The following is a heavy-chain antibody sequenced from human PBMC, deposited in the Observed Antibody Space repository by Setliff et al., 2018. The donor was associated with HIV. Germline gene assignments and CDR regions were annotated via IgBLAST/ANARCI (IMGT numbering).Heavy chain of an antibody. CDR1: GDSINSGGYH. D-gene: IGHD3-22*01. Sequence: KSSETLSLTCTVSGDSINSGGYHWTWIRQHPGKGLEWIGSIYYSGNTSYSPSLKSRLTMSLDTSENEFSLKLTSVTAADTAVYSCARDPKHSSSGDLEYWGQGTLVTVSS. CDR3: ARDPKHSSSGDLEY. CDR2: IYYSGNT. V-gene: IGHV4-31*03. J-gene: IGHJ4*02.